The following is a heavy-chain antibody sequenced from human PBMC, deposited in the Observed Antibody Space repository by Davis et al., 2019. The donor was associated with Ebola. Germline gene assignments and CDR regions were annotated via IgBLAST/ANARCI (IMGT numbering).Heavy chain of an antibody. J-gene: IGHJ3*02. Sequence: GESLKISCAASGFTFSTYSMNWVRQAPGKGLEWVSYISDSSTTIYYADSVKGRFTISRDNAKNSLYLQMNSLRDEDTAVYYCASSITIFGVVIIYAFDIWGQGTMVTVSS. CDR3: ASSITIFGVVIIYAFDI. CDR1: GFTFSTYS. V-gene: IGHV3-48*02. D-gene: IGHD3-3*01. CDR2: ISDSSTTI.